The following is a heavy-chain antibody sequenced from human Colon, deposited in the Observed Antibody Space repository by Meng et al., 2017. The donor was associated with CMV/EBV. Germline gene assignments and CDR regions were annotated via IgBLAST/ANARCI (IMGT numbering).Heavy chain of an antibody. Sequence: GEALKISCAASAFTFSRYWMAWVRQAPGKGLGWVANIKEDGSEEYYLDPVKGRFTISRDNAKNSLYLQMNSLRAEDTAVYYCARDQQPPHYYDNGGYRAYYGLDVWGQGTAVTVSS. J-gene: IGHJ6*02. D-gene: IGHD3-22*01. CDR3: ARDQQPPHYYDNGGYRAYYGLDV. CDR2: IKEDGSEE. CDR1: AFTFSRYW. V-gene: IGHV3-7*01.